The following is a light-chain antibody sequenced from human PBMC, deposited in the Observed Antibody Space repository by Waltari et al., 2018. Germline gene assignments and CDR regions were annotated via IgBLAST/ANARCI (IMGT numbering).Light chain of an antibody. CDR1: QRVSSY. CDR3: QQYKTIPWT. J-gene: IGKJ1*01. CDR2: YIN. V-gene: IGKV1-39*01. Sequence: DIQMTQSPSSLSASVGDRVTITCRASQRVSSYLNWYQQKPGKAPNLLIYYINRLDSGVPSRFSGSGSGTEFTLTISSLQPEDFATYYCQQYKTIPWTFGQGTKVEIK.